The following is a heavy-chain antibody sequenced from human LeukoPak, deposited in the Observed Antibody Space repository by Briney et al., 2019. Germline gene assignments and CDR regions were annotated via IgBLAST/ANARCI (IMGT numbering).Heavy chain of an antibody. Sequence: GGSLRLSCAASGFTFSSYAMSWVRQAPGKGLEWVSAISGSGGSTYYADSVKGRFTISRDNSKNTLCLQMNSLRAEDTAVYYCAKDRRYCTNGVCYKVTLDYWGQGTLVTVSS. CDR3: AKDRRYCTNGVCYKVTLDY. D-gene: IGHD2-8*01. CDR2: ISGSGGST. V-gene: IGHV3-23*01. CDR1: GFTFSSYA. J-gene: IGHJ4*02.